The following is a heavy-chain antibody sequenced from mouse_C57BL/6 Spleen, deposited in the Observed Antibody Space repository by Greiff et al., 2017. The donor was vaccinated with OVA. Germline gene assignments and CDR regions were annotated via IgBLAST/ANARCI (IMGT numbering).Heavy chain of an antibody. Sequence: EVKLQESGPELVKPGASVKIPCKASGYTFTDYNMDWVKQSHGKSLEWIGDINPNNGGTIYNQKFKGKATLTVDKSSSTAYMELRSLTSEDTAVYYCARVHYGYDGYAMDYWGQGTSVTVSS. D-gene: IGHD2-2*01. CDR1: GYTFTDYN. CDR3: ARVHYGYDGYAMDY. CDR2: INPNNGGT. V-gene: IGHV1-18*01. J-gene: IGHJ4*01.